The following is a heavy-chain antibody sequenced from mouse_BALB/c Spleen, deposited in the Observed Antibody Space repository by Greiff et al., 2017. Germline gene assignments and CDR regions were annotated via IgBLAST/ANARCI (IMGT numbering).Heavy chain of an antibody. Sequence: VQLVESGPGLVQPSQSLSITCTVSGFSLTSYGVHWVRQSPGKGLEWLGVIWSGGSTDYNAAFISRLSISKDNSKSQVFFKMNSLQANDTAIYYCARTLYYDYAWFAYWGQGTLVTVSA. CDR2: IWSGGST. V-gene: IGHV2-2*02. CDR1: GFSLTSYG. J-gene: IGHJ3*01. D-gene: IGHD2-4*01. CDR3: ARTLYYDYAWFAY.